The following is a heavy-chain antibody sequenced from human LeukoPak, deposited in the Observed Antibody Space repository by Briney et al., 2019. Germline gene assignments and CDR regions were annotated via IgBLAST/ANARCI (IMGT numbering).Heavy chain of an antibody. D-gene: IGHD3-10*01. J-gene: IGHJ4*02. Sequence: SETLSLTCAVYGGSFSGYYWSWIRQPPGKGLEWIGEINHSGSTNYNPSLKSRVTISVDTSKNQFSLKLSSVTAADTAVYYCARFGSFGEIRGVITTFDYWGQGTLVTVSS. CDR3: ARFGSFGEIRGVITTFDY. V-gene: IGHV4-34*01. CDR1: GGSFSGYY. CDR2: INHSGST.